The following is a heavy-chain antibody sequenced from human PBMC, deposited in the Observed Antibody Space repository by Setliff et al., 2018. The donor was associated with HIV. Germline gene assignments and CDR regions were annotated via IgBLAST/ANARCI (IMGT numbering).Heavy chain of an antibody. D-gene: IGHD3-10*01. CDR3: ATDPGSLTWFGGSKVNV. CDR2: FDPEDGVT. V-gene: IGHV1-24*01. Sequence: ASVKVSCKVYGYTVAEFSMHWVRQAPGKGLEWVAGFDPEDGVTFYAQNFQGRVTMTEDTSTDTAYMELSSLRSEDTAVYYCATDPGSLTWFGGSKVNVWGQGTTVTVSS. J-gene: IGHJ6*02. CDR1: GYTVAEFS.